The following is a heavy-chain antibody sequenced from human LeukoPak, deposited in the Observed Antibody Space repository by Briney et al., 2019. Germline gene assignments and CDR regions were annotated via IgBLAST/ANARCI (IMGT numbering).Heavy chain of an antibody. CDR1: GFTVSSNY. CDR3: ARVEAYCGGDCLYYFDY. V-gene: IGHV3-66*01. CDR2: IYSGGST. D-gene: IGHD2-21*02. J-gene: IGHJ4*02. Sequence: GGSLRLSCAASGFTVSSNYMSWVRQAPGKGLEWVSVIYSGGSTYYADSVKGRFTISRDNSKNTLYLQMNSLRAEDTAVYYCARVEAYCGGDCLYYFDYWGQGTLVTVSS.